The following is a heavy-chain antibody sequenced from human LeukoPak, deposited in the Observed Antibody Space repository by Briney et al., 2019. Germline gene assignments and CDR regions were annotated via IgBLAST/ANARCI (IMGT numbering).Heavy chain of an antibody. J-gene: IGHJ5*02. CDR1: GFTFSNYA. V-gene: IGHV3-23*01. CDR2: ISGSGGNT. D-gene: IGHD4-17*01. Sequence: GGSLRLPCAASGFTFSNYAMSWVRQAPGKGLEWVSVISGSGGNTYYADSVKGRFTISRDNSKNTLYLQMNSLRAEDTAVYYCAKDYGDGSWGQGTLVTVSP. CDR3: AKDYGDGS.